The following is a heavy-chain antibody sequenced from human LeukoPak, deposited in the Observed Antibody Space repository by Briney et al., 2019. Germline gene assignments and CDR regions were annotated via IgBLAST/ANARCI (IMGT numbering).Heavy chain of an antibody. D-gene: IGHD1-26*01. Sequence: NSSETLSLTCTVSGGSISSSSYYWGWIRQPPGKGLEWIGSIYYSGSTYYNPSLKSRVTISVDTSKNQFSLKLSSVTAADTAVYYCARYSGSYYFADAFDIWGQGTMVTVSS. CDR3: ARYSGSYYFADAFDI. CDR1: GGSISSSSYY. CDR2: IYYSGST. V-gene: IGHV4-39*01. J-gene: IGHJ3*02.